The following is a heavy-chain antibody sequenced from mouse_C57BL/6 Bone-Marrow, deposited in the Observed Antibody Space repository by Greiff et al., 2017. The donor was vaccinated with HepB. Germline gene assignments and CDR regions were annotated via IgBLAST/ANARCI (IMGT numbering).Heavy chain of an antibody. D-gene: IGHD2-3*01. CDR1: GFNIKDDY. CDR3: TNDVGSFAY. V-gene: IGHV14-4*01. J-gene: IGHJ3*01. Sequence: VQLQQSGAELVRPGASVKLSCTASGFNIKDDYMHWVKQRPEQGLEWIGWIDPENGDTEYASKFQGKATITADTSSNTAYLQLSSLTSEDTAVYYCTNDVGSFAYWGQGTLVTVSA. CDR2: IDPENGDT.